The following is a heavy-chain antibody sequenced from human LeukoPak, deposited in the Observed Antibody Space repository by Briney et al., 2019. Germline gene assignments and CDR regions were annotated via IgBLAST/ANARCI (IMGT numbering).Heavy chain of an antibody. CDR3: ARGFAYYNFWSGYVPRYNWFDP. J-gene: IGHJ5*02. CDR1: GSTFTSYD. Sequence: ASVTVSCKASGSTFTSYDINWVRQATGQGREWMGWMNPNSGNTGYEQKFTGRVTKTRNTSISTAYMELSSLRAEDTAVYYCARGFAYYNFWSGYVPRYNWFDPWGQGTLVTVSS. D-gene: IGHD3-3*01. CDR2: MNPNSGNT. V-gene: IGHV1-8*01.